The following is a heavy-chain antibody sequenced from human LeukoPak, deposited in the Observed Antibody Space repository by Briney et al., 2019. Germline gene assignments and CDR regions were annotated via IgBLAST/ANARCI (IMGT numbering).Heavy chain of an antibody. CDR2: INHSGST. CDR3: ARDGSNWSNDYYHGVDV. CDR1: GGSFSGYY. J-gene: IGHJ6*02. D-gene: IGHD4-11*01. V-gene: IGHV4-34*01. Sequence: SETLSLTCAVYGGSFSGYYWSWIRQPPGKGLEWIGEINHSGSTNYNPSLKSRVTISVDTSKNQFSLRLSSVTAADTAVYYCARDGSNWSNDYYHGVDVWGQGATVTVSS.